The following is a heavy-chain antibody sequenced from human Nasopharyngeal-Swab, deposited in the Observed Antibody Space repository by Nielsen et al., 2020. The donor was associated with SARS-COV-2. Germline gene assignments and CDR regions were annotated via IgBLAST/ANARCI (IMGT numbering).Heavy chain of an antibody. J-gene: IGHJ4*02. CDR2: ISYDGSNK. D-gene: IGHD1-26*01. CDR1: GFTFSSYG. CDR3: ARGSGSYKESLFDY. Sequence: GGSLRLSCAASGFTFSSYGMHWVRQAPGKGLEWVAVISYDGSNKYYADPVKGRFTISRDNSKNTLYLQMNSLRAEDTAVYYCARGSGSYKESLFDYWGQGTLVTVSS. V-gene: IGHV3-30*03.